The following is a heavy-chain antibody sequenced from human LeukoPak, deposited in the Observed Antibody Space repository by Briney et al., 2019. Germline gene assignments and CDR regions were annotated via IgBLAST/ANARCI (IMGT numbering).Heavy chain of an antibody. J-gene: IGHJ4*02. CDR2: IRYDGSNK. V-gene: IGHV3-30*02. CDR1: GFTFSNYG. CDR3: AKGKYSNYGYFDY. Sequence: GGSLRLSCAASGFTFSNYGMHWVRQAPGKGLEWVAHIRYDGSNKYYADSVKGRFTISRDNSKNTLYLQMNSLRAEDTAVYYCAKGKYSNYGYFDYWGQGTLVTVSS. D-gene: IGHD4-11*01.